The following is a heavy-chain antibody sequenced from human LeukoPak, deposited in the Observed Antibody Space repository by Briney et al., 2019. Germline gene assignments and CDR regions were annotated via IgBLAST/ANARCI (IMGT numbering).Heavy chain of an antibody. V-gene: IGHV3-21*01. CDR2: ISISSNYI. CDR3: AKDLGGSYDYFFDY. Sequence: GGSLRLSCAASGFTFSRYSMNWVRQAPGKGLEWVSSISISSNYIYYPDSLKGRFTISRDNAKNSLYLQMNSLRAEDTAVYYCAKDLGGSYDYFFDYWGQGTLVTVSS. D-gene: IGHD1-26*01. CDR1: GFTFSRYS. J-gene: IGHJ4*02.